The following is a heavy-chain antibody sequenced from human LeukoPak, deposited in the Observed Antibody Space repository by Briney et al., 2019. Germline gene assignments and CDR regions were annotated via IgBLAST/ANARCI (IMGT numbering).Heavy chain of an antibody. J-gene: IGHJ5*02. CDR2: ISGSGGST. V-gene: IGHV3-23*01. CDR1: GFPFSSYA. CDR3: AKDRNPGGLGVWFDP. Sequence: GGSLRLSCAASGFPFSSYAMSCVRQAPGKGLEWVSAISGSGGSTYYADCVKGRFTISRDNSKNTLYLQMNSLRAEDTALYYCAKDRNPGGLGVWFDPWGQGTLVTVSS. D-gene: IGHD2-8*02.